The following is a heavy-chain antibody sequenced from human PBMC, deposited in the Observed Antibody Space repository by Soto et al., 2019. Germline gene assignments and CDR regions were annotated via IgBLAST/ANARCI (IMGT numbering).Heavy chain of an antibody. CDR2: INTYNGKT. V-gene: IGHV1-18*01. J-gene: IGHJ6*02. Sequence: QVQLVQSGAEVKNPGASVKVSCKTSGYIFTSYGIGWARQAPGQGLEWMGWINTYNGKTNYAQNLQGRVTLTTDTSPSTPYMELRSLRSNDTAIYYCAMVDVYVTPSPQDVWGQGTTVTVSS. D-gene: IGHD3-16*01. CDR1: GYIFTSYG. CDR3: AMVDVYVTPSPQDV.